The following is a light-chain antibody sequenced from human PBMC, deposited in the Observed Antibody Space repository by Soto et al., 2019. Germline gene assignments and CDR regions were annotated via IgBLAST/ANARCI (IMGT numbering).Light chain of an antibody. CDR2: GAS. CDR3: QQYDNSPLT. Sequence: DIVLTQSPGTLSLSPGERATLSCRVSQSVSSSYLAWYQQKSGQAPRLLIYGASNRATGIPDRFSGGGSGTDFTLTISRLEPEDFAVYYCQQYDNSPLTFGGGTKVEIK. CDR1: QSVSSSY. V-gene: IGKV3-20*01. J-gene: IGKJ4*01.